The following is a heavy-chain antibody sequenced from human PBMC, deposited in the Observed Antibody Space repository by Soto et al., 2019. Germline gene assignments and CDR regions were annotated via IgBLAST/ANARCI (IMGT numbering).Heavy chain of an antibody. CDR3: TREGSPFALDF. CDR2: IKTDGSEK. CDR1: GFTCSSYW. V-gene: IGHV3-7*03. Sequence: GGSLRLSCAAPGFTCSSYWMSWVRQAPGKGLEWVANIKTDGSEKYYMDSVRGRFTTSRDNDSNFFFLQMNSLTGADTAVYYCTREGSPFALDFWGLGTSGTVSS. J-gene: IGHJ6*02.